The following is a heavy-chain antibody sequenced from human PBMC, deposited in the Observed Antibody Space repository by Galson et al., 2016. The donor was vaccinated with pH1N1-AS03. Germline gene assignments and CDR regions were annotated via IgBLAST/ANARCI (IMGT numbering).Heavy chain of an antibody. V-gene: IGHV1-24*01. CDR2: FDPEDGEA. CDR1: GYTLTELS. CDR3: ATGLSVAGTPYEYYGVDV. Sequence: CKVSGYTLTELSMHWVRQGPGKGLEWMGGFDPEDGEAIYAQKFQGRVTLTVDTSTDTAYMEVSRLKSEDTAVYYCATGLSVAGTPYEYYGVDVWGQGTTVIVSS. J-gene: IGHJ6*02. D-gene: IGHD6-19*01.